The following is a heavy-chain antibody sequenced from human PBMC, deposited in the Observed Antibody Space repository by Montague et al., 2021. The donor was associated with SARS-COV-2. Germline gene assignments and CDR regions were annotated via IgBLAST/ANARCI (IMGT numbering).Heavy chain of an antibody. CDR3: ARGSTGWYAIFGHYGMDA. Sequence: SLRLSCAASRFTFSDFWMNWVRQAPGKGLEWVADIKRDGSEKSYVDSXXGRFTISRDNAKNSLYLQMNSLRAEDTAVYYCARGSTGWYAIFGHYGMDAWGQGTTVTVSS. CDR1: RFTFSDFW. CDR2: IKRDGSEK. D-gene: IGHD6-19*01. V-gene: IGHV3-7*01. J-gene: IGHJ6*02.